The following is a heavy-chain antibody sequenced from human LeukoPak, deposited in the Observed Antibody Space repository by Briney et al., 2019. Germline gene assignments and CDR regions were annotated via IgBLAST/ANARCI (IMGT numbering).Heavy chain of an antibody. D-gene: IGHD3-22*01. CDR2: ISGSGGST. J-gene: IGHJ4*02. CDR3: AKGRFYDSSGPPQGPFDY. Sequence: GGSLRLSCAASGFTFSSYAMSWVRQAPGKGLEWVSAISGSGGSTYYADSVKGRFTISRDNSKNTLYLQMNSLRAEDTAVYYCAKGRFYDSSGPPQGPFDYWGQGTLVTVSS. V-gene: IGHV3-23*01. CDR1: GFTFSSYA.